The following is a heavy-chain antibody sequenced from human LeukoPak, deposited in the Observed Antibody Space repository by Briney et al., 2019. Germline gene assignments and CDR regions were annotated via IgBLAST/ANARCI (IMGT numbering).Heavy chain of an antibody. J-gene: IGHJ3*02. D-gene: IGHD2-2*01. V-gene: IGHV5-51*01. CDR3: ARHRSSPDASDI. Sequence: GESLKISCQGSGYNLITYWIGWVRQMPGKGLEWMGIIYPGDSDTRYSPSFQGQVTFSADKSINTVYLQWSSLKVSDTAIYYCARHRSSPDASDIWGQGTLVTVSS. CDR2: IYPGDSDT. CDR1: GYNLITYW.